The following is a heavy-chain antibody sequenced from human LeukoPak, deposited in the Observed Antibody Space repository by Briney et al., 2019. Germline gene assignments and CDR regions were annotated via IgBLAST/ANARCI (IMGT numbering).Heavy chain of an antibody. Sequence: ASVKVSCRASGHTSTTYDLNWVRQAPGQGLEWLGWVSPNSGNTGYAQKFQGRVTMTRDTSISTAYMELSSLRSEDTAVYYCARGPPNWGFDYWGQGTLVTVSS. CDR3: ARGPPNWGFDY. V-gene: IGHV1-8*01. J-gene: IGHJ4*02. CDR2: VSPNSGNT. CDR1: GHTSTTYD. D-gene: IGHD7-27*01.